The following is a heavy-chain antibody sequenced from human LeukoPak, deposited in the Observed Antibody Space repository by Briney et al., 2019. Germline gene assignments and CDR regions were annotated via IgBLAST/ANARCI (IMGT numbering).Heavy chain of an antibody. CDR2: ISGSGGST. CDR3: AKGLNRRIAVAGLRGFDY. CDR1: GFTFSNYA. Sequence: PGGSLRLSCAAPGFTFSNYAMSWVRQAPGKGLEWVSAISGSGGSTYYADSVKGRFTISRDNSKNTLYLQVNSLRAEDTAVYYCAKGLNRRIAVAGLRGFDYWGQGTLVTVSS. V-gene: IGHV3-23*01. J-gene: IGHJ4*02. D-gene: IGHD6-19*01.